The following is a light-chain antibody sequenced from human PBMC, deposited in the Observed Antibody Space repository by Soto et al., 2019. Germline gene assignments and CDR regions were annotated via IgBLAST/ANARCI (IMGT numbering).Light chain of an antibody. Sequence: DIQMTQSPSTLSGSVGDRVTITCRASQTISSWLAWFQQKPGKAPKLLIYDASTLEDGVPSRFSGSESGTEFTLTISSLQPDDSATYYCQQYHTYWTFGQGTKVDIK. CDR3: QQYHTYWT. V-gene: IGKV1-5*01. J-gene: IGKJ1*01. CDR2: DAS. CDR1: QTISSW.